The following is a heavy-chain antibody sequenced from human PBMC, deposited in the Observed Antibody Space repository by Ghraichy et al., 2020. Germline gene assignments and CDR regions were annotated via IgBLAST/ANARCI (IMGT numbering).Heavy chain of an antibody. CDR3: ARESRMAVSGLDEFDC. Sequence: GSLRLSCAASGFSFSSYWMTWVRQAPGRGLEWVANIKPDGTKKYYVDSVEGRFTISRDNARNLLFLQMNSLRADDTAMYYCARESRMAVSGLDEFDCWGQGTLVTVSA. CDR1: GFSFSSYW. D-gene: IGHD6-19*01. J-gene: IGHJ4*02. CDR2: IKPDGTKK. V-gene: IGHV3-7*03.